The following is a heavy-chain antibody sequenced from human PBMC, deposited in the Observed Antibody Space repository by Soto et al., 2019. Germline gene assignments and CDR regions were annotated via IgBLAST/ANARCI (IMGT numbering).Heavy chain of an antibody. Sequence: LRLSCAASGFTFSSYGMHWVRQAPGKGLEWVAVISYDGSNKYYADSVKGRFTISRDNSKNTLYLQMNSLRAEDTAVYYCAKDPHITMIVVVNPPHYWGQGTLVTVSS. D-gene: IGHD3-22*01. CDR3: AKDPHITMIVVVNPPHY. CDR1: GFTFSSYG. CDR2: ISYDGSNK. J-gene: IGHJ4*02. V-gene: IGHV3-30*18.